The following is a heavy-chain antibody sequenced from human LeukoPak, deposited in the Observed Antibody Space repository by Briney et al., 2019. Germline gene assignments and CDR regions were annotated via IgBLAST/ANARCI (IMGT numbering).Heavy chain of an antibody. Sequence: GGSLRLSCAASGFTVSRNYMSWVRQAPGKGLEWVSVIYSGGSTYYADSVKGRFAISRDNSRNTLYLQMGRLRAEDTAVYYCARGYDYGDYFDYWGQGTLVTVSS. CDR1: GFTVSRNY. CDR2: IYSGGST. D-gene: IGHD4-17*01. J-gene: IGHJ4*02. V-gene: IGHV3-66*01. CDR3: ARGYDYGDYFDY.